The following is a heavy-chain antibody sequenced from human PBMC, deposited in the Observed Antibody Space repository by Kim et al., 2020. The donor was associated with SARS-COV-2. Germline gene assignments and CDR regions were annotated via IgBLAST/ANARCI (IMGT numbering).Heavy chain of an antibody. CDR2: GTT. CDR3: ARDRQVFDY. J-gene: IGHJ4*02. V-gene: IGHV4-59*01. Sequence: GTTNHTPSLKSRVTIAVDTSKKQFSLKLNSVTTADTAVYYCARDRQVFDYWGRGTLVTVSS.